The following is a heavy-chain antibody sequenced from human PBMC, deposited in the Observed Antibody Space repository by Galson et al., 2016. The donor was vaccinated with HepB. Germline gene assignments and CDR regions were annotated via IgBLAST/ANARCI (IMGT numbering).Heavy chain of an antibody. D-gene: IGHD5-12*01. Sequence: SLRLSCAASGFTVSNNYMTWDRQSPGKGLEWPSVIYIGGDTYYAASVKGRLTSSRDNSKNTLYLQMNSLRAEDTAVYYCATELRSWQKGGLYSWGQGTLVTVSS. CDR2: IYIGGDT. CDR1: GFTVSNNY. CDR3: ATELRSWQKGGLYS. V-gene: IGHV3-53*01. J-gene: IGHJ4*02.